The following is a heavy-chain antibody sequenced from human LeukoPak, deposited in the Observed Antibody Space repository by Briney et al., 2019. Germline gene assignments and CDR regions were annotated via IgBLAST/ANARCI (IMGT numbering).Heavy chain of an antibody. CDR3: ARGRIAARHYFYY. V-gene: IGHV4-34*01. CDR2: INHSGST. J-gene: IGHJ4*02. D-gene: IGHD6-6*01. CDR1: GGSFSGYY. Sequence: SETLSLTCAVYGGSFSGYYWSWIRQPPGKGLEWIGEINHSGSTNYNPSLKSRVTISVDTSKNQFSLKLSSVTAADTAVYYCARGRIAARHYFYYWGQGTLVTVSS.